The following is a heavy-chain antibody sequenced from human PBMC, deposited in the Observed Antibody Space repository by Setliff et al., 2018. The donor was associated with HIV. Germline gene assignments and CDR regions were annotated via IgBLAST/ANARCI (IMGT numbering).Heavy chain of an antibody. CDR2: IYYSGTT. CDR1: GGSISSYY. D-gene: IGHD6-25*01. Sequence: TSETLSLTCTVSGGSISSYYWSWIRQPPGKGLEWIGYIYYSGTTNYNPSLKSRVTISVDTSKNQFSLKLSSVNAADTAVYYCARGYGAAGGGYWGQGTLVTVSS. CDR3: ARGYGAAGGGY. J-gene: IGHJ4*02. V-gene: IGHV4-59*08.